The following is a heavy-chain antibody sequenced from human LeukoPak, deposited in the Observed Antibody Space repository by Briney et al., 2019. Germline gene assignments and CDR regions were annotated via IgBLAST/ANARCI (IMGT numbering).Heavy chain of an antibody. CDR2: ISGSGGST. V-gene: IGHV3-23*01. Sequence: GGSLRLSCAASGFTFSNYAMNWVCQAPGKGLEWVSAISGSGGSTYYADSVKGRFTISRDNSKNTLYLQMNSLRAEDTAVYYCAIRIMITFEGGWGQGTLVTVSS. CDR1: GFTFSNYA. D-gene: IGHD3-16*01. CDR3: AIRIMITFEGG. J-gene: IGHJ4*02.